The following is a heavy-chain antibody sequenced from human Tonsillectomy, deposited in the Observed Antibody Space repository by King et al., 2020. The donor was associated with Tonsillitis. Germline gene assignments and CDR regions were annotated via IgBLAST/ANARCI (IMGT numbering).Heavy chain of an antibody. CDR2: IVPILGSA. Sequence: QLVQSGAEVKKPGSSVKVSCKASGGTLSTYTITWVRQAPGQGLEWLGVIVPILGSATYAQKFQGRMTITADESTNTAYMALSSLTSEDTAVYYCARDKGKYEYGYQVEWNEMDVWGQGTTVIVSS. D-gene: IGHD1-1*01. V-gene: IGHV1-69*16. J-gene: IGHJ6*02. CDR3: ARDKGKYEYGYQVEWNEMDV. CDR1: GGTLSTYT.